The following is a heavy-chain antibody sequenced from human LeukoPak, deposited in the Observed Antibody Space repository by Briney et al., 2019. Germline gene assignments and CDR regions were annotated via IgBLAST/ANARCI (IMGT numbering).Heavy chain of an antibody. CDR3: ARRVGSYWFFDY. CDR2: IYPGDSDT. D-gene: IGHD1-26*01. J-gene: IGHJ4*02. V-gene: IGHV5-51*01. Sequence: GESLKISCKGSGYSFTNYWIGRGRQMPGKGLEWMGIIYPGDSDTIYIPSFQGRVTISADKSINTASLQWSSLKASDTAMYYCARRVGSYWFFDYWGQGTLVTVSS. CDR1: GYSFTNYW.